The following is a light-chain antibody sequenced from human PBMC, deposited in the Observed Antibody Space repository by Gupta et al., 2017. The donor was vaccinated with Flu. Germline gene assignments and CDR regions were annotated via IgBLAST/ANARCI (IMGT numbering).Light chain of an antibody. CDR2: EDN. J-gene: IGLJ3*02. CDR1: SGSIASNY. CDR3: QSYDSSNGGV. Sequence: NFMLTQPHSVSESPGKTVTISCTRSSGSIASNYVQWYQQRPGSSPTTVIYEDNQRPSGVPDRFSGSIDSSSNSASLTISGLKTEDEADYYCQSYDSSNGGVFGGGIKLTVL. V-gene: IGLV6-57*01.